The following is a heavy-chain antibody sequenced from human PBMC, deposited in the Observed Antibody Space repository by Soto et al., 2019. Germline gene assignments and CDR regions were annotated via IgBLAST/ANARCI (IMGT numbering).Heavy chain of an antibody. V-gene: IGHV1-69*06. CDR1: GGTFSSYA. D-gene: IGHD2-2*01. J-gene: IGHJ4*02. Sequence: SVKVSCKASGGTFSSYAISWVRQAPGQGLEWMGGIIPIFGTANYAQKFQGRVTITADKSTSTAYMELSSLRSEDTAVYCCARDSQYCSSTSCPFDYWGQGTLVTVSS. CDR2: IIPIFGTA. CDR3: ARDSQYCSSTSCPFDY.